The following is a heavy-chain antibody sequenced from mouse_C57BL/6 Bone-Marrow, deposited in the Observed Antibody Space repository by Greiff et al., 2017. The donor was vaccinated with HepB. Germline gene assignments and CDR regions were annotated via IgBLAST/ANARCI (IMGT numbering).Heavy chain of an antibody. D-gene: IGHD1-1*01. CDR3: ARHKVTTVVARERYFDV. V-gene: IGHV5-6*01. Sequence: DVHLVESGGDLVKPGGSLKLSCAASGFTFSSYGMSWVRQTPDKRLEWVATISSGGSYTYYPDSVKGRFTISRDNAKNTLYLQMSSLKSEDTAMYYCARHKVTTVVARERYFDVWGTGTTVTVSS. CDR1: GFTFSSYG. J-gene: IGHJ1*03. CDR2: ISSGGSYT.